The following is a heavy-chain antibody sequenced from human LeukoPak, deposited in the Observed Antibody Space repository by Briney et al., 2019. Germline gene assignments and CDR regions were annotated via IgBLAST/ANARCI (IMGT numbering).Heavy chain of an antibody. CDR3: ARDDYNDSSGYNYYYMDV. CDR1: GFTFSTYG. Sequence: GGSLRLSCAASGFTFSTYGMHWVRQAPGKGLEWVAVIWYDGSNKYYADSVKGRFTISRDNSKNTLYLQMNSLRAEDRAVYYCARDDYNDSSGYNYYYMDVRGKGTTVTVSS. CDR2: IWYDGSNK. J-gene: IGHJ6*03. V-gene: IGHV3-33*01. D-gene: IGHD3-22*01.